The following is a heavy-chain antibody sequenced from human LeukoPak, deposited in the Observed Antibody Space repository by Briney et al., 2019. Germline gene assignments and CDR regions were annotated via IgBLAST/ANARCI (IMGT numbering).Heavy chain of an antibody. CDR1: GFTFSSYG. Sequence: GRSLRLSCAASGFTFSSYGMHWVRQAPGKGLEWVAVISYDGSNKYYADSVKGRFTISRDNSKNTLYLQMNSLRAEDTAVYYCAKDSCSGGSCYLGPPRSPYYFDYWGQGTLVTVSS. J-gene: IGHJ4*02. CDR3: AKDSCSGGSCYLGPPRSPYYFDY. CDR2: ISYDGSNK. D-gene: IGHD2-15*01. V-gene: IGHV3-30*18.